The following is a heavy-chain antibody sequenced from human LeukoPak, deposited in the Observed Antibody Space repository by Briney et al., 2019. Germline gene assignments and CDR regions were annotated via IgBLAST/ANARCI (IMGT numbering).Heavy chain of an antibody. J-gene: IGHJ3*02. V-gene: IGHV3-23*01. CDR3: AKVHADYYDSSGYSPDYAFDI. CDR1: GFTFSSYA. Sequence: PGGSLRLSCAASGFTFSSYAMSWVRQAPGKGLEWVSAISGSGGSTYYADSVKGRFTISRDNSKNTLYLQMNSLRAEDTAVYSCAKVHADYYDSSGYSPDYAFDIWGQGTMVTVSS. D-gene: IGHD3-22*01. CDR2: ISGSGGST.